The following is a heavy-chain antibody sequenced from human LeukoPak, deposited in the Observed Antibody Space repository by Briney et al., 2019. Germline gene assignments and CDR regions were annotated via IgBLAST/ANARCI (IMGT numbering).Heavy chain of an antibody. D-gene: IGHD2-15*01. CDR2: IRYDGSNK. CDR3: AKVHRGYCSGGSCYGGLWFDP. Sequence: GGSLRLSCAASGFTFSSYGMHWVRQAPGKGLEWVAFIRYDGSNKYYADSVKGRFTISRDNSKNTLYLQMNSLRAEDTAVYYCAKVHRGYCSGGSCYGGLWFDPWGQGTLVTVSS. J-gene: IGHJ5*02. V-gene: IGHV3-30*02. CDR1: GFTFSSYG.